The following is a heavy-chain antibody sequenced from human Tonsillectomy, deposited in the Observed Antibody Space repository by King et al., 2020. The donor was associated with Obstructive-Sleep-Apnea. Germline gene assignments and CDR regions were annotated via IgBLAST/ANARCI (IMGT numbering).Heavy chain of an antibody. CDR2: VSWNSGTI. J-gene: IGHJ4*02. D-gene: IGHD3-22*01. V-gene: IGHV3-9*01. Sequence: VQLVESGGGLAQPGRSLRLSCAASGFTFNDFAMHWVRQVPGKGLEWVSGVSWNSGTIDYADSVKGRLTISRDNAKNALYLQMNSLRAEDTAFYYCVRDDSRDSRGFGPFKYWGQGTLVTVSS. CDR1: GFTFNDFA. CDR3: VRDDSRDSRGFGPFKY.